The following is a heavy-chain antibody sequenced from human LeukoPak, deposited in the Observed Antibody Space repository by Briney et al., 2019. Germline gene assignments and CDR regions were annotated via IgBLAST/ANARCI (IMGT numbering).Heavy chain of an antibody. Sequence: SRGSLRLSCATSGFSFSSYSMSWVRQAPGKGLEWVSFISRTSDDIYHADSVKGRFTISRDNANNSLYLQMNSLRAEDTGVYYCAKDLPAAVDWGQGTLVTVSS. CDR2: ISRTSDDI. J-gene: IGHJ4*02. CDR1: GFSFSSYS. CDR3: AKDLPAAVD. V-gene: IGHV3-21*01. D-gene: IGHD2-15*01.